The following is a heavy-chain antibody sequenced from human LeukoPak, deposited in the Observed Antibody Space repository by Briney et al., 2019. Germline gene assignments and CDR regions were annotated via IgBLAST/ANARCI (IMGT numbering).Heavy chain of an antibody. D-gene: IGHD5-12*01. CDR3: ARGATARGSSFDY. CDR1: GGSISSSSYY. CDR2: FYDSGGT. Sequence: SETLSLTCTVSGGSISSSSYYWGWIRQPPGKGLEWIGSFYDSGGTYNNPSLKSRVTISVDTSKNQFSLKLSSVTAADTAVYYCARGATARGSSFDYWGQGTLVTVSS. J-gene: IGHJ4*02. V-gene: IGHV4-39*01.